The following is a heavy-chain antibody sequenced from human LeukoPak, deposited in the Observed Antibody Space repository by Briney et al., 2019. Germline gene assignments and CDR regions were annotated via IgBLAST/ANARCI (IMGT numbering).Heavy chain of an antibody. V-gene: IGHV1-69*06. CDR1: GGTFSSYA. J-gene: IGHJ4*02. D-gene: IGHD6-13*01. Sequence: ASVKVSCKASGGTFSSYAISWVRQAPGQGLEWMGGIIPIFGTANYAQKFQGRVTITADKSTSTAYMELSSLRSEDTAVYYCARADGQQLDQGPFDYWGQGTLVTVSS. CDR2: IIPIFGTA. CDR3: ARADGQQLDQGPFDY.